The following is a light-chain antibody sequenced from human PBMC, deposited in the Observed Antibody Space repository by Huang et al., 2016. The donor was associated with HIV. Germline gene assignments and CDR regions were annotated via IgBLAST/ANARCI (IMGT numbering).Light chain of an antibody. CDR3: MQGTNWRT. CDR1: QSLVHSDGNTY. V-gene: IGKV2-30*02. CDR2: KVS. J-gene: IGKJ2*01. Sequence: DIVVTQSPLSLTVTLEQPASISCRSSQSLVHSDGNTYLHWFQQRPGHSPRRLIYKVSNLDSGVQDRFSGSVSGTDFTLKISRVEADYVGVYYCMQGTNWRTFGQGTKLEIK.